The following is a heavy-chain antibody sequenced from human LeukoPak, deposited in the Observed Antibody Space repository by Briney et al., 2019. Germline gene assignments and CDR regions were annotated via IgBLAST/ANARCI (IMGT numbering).Heavy chain of an antibody. J-gene: IGHJ5*02. CDR3: PKNGAGIESWVELDP. CDR1: GFSVSNHY. Sequence: HSGESLRLSCAASGFSVSNHYMPWVRQAPGRRLECVSFIWADGTTFYTDCVRGRFTVSRDQFKNTLYLQMSSLRPDDSALYYCPKNGAGIESWVELDPWGQGTQVTVSA. D-gene: IGHD2-21*01. V-gene: IGHV3-66*02. CDR2: IWADGTT.